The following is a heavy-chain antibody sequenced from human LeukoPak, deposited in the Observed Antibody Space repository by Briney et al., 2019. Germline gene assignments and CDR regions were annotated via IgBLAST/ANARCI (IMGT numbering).Heavy chain of an antibody. Sequence: GGSLRLSCAASGFTFSSYSMNWVRQAPGKGLEWVSAISGSGGSTYYADSVKGRFTISRDNAKNSLYLQMNSLRAEDTAVYYCARDTEAAAVDYWGQGTLVTVSS. J-gene: IGHJ4*02. CDR3: ARDTEAAAVDY. CDR1: GFTFSSYS. D-gene: IGHD6-13*01. V-gene: IGHV3-21*01. CDR2: ISGSGGST.